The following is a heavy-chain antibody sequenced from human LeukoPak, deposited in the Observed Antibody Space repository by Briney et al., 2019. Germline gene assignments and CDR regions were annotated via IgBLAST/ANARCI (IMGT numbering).Heavy chain of an antibody. CDR1: GYTFTSYD. CDR3: ARAGESYYDFWSGYYTSYYYYYMDV. V-gene: IGHV1-8*01. D-gene: IGHD3-3*01. Sequence: GASVKVSCKASGYTFTSYDINWVRQATGQGLEWMGWMNPNSGNTGYAQKFQGRVTMTRNTSISPAYMELSSLRSEDTAVYYCARAGESYYDFWSGYYTSYYYYYMDVWGKGTTVTVSS. CDR2: MNPNSGNT. J-gene: IGHJ6*03.